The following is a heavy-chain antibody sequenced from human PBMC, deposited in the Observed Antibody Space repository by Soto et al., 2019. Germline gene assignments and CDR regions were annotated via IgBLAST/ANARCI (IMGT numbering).Heavy chain of an antibody. CDR2: MIPIFGTA. J-gene: IGHJ5*02. V-gene: IGHV1-69*01. CDR3: ATPTETVTDNWFDP. D-gene: IGHD4-4*01. Sequence: QVQLVQSGAEVKKPGSSVKVSCKASGGTFSSYAISWVRQAPGQGLEWMGGMIPIFGTANYAQKFQGRVTITADESTSTADMELSSLRSEDTALYYWATPTETVTDNWFDPWGQGTLVTVSS. CDR1: GGTFSSYA.